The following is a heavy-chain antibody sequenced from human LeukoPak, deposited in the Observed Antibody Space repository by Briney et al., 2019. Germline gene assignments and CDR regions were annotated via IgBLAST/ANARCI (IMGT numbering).Heavy chain of an antibody. Sequence: GGSLRLSCAASGFTFSNYWMSWVRQAPGKGLEWVANIKQDGSEKYYVDSVKGRFTISRDNAKNSLYLQMNSLRAEDTAVYYCAREEGYCTNGVCYYWFDPWGQGTLVTVSS. J-gene: IGHJ5*02. CDR3: AREEGYCTNGVCYYWFDP. CDR2: IKQDGSEK. V-gene: IGHV3-7*05. CDR1: GFTFSNYW. D-gene: IGHD2-8*01.